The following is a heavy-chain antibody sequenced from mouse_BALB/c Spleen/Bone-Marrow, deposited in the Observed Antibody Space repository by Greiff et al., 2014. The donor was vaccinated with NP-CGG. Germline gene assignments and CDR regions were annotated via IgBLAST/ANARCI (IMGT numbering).Heavy chain of an antibody. D-gene: IGHD1-3*01. CDR2: IDPSDSYT. CDR1: GYTFTTYW. J-gene: IGHJ3*01. Sequence: QVQLQQSGAEFVKPGASVKLSCKASGYTFTTYWMHWVKQRPGQGLEWIGQIDPSDSYTNYSRKFKGKATLTVDKSSSTAYMQLSSLSSEDSAVYYCARGGDNYAWFPYWGQGTLVTVSA. V-gene: IGHV1-69*02. CDR3: ARGGDNYAWFPY.